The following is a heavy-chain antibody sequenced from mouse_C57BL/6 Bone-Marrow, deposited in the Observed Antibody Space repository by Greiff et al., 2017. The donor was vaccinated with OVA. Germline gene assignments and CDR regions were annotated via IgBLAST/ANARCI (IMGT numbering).Heavy chain of an antibody. CDR3: ARDIYGSSYWYFDV. Sequence: QVQLKQPGAELVKPGASVKMSCKASGYTFTSYWITWVKQRPGQGLEWIGDIYPGSGSTNYNEKFKSKATLTVDTSSSTAYMQLSSLTSEDSAVYYCARDIYGSSYWYFDVWGTGTTVTVSS. CDR1: GYTFTSYW. D-gene: IGHD1-1*01. J-gene: IGHJ1*03. CDR2: IYPGSGST. V-gene: IGHV1-55*01.